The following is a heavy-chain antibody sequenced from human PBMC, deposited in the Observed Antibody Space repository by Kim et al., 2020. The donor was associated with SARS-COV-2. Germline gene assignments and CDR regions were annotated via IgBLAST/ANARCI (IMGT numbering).Heavy chain of an antibody. CDR3: ARDKVPRDYYDSSGYGY. Sequence: SVKVSCKASGGTFSSYAISWVRQAPGQGLEWMGRIIPILGIANYAQKFQGRVTITADKSTSTAYMELSSLRSEDTAVYYCARDKVPRDYYDSSGYGYWGQGTLVTVSS. V-gene: IGHV1-69*04. D-gene: IGHD3-22*01. CDR1: GGTFSSYA. J-gene: IGHJ4*02. CDR2: IIPILGIA.